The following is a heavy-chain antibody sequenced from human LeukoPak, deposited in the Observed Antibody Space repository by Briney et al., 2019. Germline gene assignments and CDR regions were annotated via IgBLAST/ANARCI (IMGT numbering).Heavy chain of an antibody. D-gene: IGHD4-17*01. CDR3: ARDRHGETGDWCFDL. CDR1: GFTFSSYW. J-gene: IGHJ2*01. Sequence: GGSLSLSCAASGFTFSSYWMSWVRQAPGKGLEWVANINQDGSEKYYVDSVKGRFTISRDNSKNSLYLQMNSLRAEDTAVYYCARDRHGETGDWCFDLWGRGTLVTVSS. CDR2: INQDGSEK. V-gene: IGHV3-7*01.